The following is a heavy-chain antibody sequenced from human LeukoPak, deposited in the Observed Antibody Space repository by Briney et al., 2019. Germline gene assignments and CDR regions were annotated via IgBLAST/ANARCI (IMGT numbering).Heavy chain of an antibody. Sequence: PSETLSLTCTVSGGSLSSYYWSWIRQPAGKGLEWIGRIYTSGSTNYNPSLKSRVTMSVDTSKNQFSLKLSSVTAADTAVYYCARDRPDSSGWYTIGDAFDIWGQGTMATVSS. V-gene: IGHV4-4*07. J-gene: IGHJ3*02. CDR2: IYTSGST. CDR1: GGSLSSYY. CDR3: ARDRPDSSGWYTIGDAFDI. D-gene: IGHD6-19*01.